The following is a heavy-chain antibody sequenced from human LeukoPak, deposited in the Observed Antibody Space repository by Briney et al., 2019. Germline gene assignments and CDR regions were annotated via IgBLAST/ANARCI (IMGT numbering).Heavy chain of an antibody. Sequence: PSETLSLTCTVSGGSISIYYWSWIRQPAGKGLEWIGRFYASGSATYNPSLKSRVTMSVDTSKNQLSLKVYSVTAADTAVYYCGRTDCSGGSCYSSDNWGQGTLVTVSS. V-gene: IGHV4-4*07. CDR1: GGSISIYY. CDR3: GRTDCSGGSCYSSDN. J-gene: IGHJ4*02. CDR2: FYASGSA. D-gene: IGHD2-15*01.